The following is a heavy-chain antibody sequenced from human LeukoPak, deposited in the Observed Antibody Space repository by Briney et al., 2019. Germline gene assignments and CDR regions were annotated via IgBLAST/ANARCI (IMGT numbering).Heavy chain of an antibody. CDR2: IYSPGGT. D-gene: IGHD3-22*01. CDR3: ARAPLSADSSATPPAFDI. J-gene: IGHJ3*02. Sequence: GGSLRLSCAASGFTFSSYGMHWVRQAPGKGLEWVSIIYSPGGTYYADSVKGRFTISRDNSKNTIYLQMNSLRVDDTAVYYCARAPLSADSSATPPAFDIWGHGTMVTVSS. CDR1: GFTFSSYG. V-gene: IGHV3-53*01.